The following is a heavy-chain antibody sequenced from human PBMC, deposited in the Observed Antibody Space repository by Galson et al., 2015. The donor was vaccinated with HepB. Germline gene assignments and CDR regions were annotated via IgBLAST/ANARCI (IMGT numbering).Heavy chain of an antibody. CDR2: INPSGGST. CDR1: GYTFTSYY. D-gene: IGHD2-15*01. V-gene: IGHV1-46*01. J-gene: IGHJ3*02. Sequence: SVKVSCKASGYTFTSYYMHWVRQAPGQGLEWMGIINPSGGSTSYAQKFQGRVTMTRDTSTSTVYMELSSLRSEDTAVYYCAREVVVVVAATANDAFDIWGQGTMVTVSS. CDR3: AREVVVVVAATANDAFDI.